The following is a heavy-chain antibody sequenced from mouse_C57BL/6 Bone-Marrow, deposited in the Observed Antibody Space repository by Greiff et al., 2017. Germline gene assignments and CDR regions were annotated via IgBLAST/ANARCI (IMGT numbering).Heavy chain of an antibody. CDR1: GFYIKNTY. D-gene: IGHD2-2*01. V-gene: IGHV14-3*01. J-gene: IGHJ1*03. CDR3: ARRMWLRWYFDV. CDR2: IDPANGNT. Sequence: VQLQQSVPELVRPGASVKLSCTASGFYIKNTYMHWVKQRPEQGLEWIGRIDPANGNTKYAPKYQGKATITADTSSHTAYLQLSRLTSEDAAIYYCARRMWLRWYFDVGGTGTTVTVSS.